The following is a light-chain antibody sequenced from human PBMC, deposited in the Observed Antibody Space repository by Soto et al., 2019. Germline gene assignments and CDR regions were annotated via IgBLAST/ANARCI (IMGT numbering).Light chain of an antibody. V-gene: IGLV2-14*01. CDR3: SSYTSSSTV. CDR1: SSDVGGYNY. Sequence: QSALTQPASVSGSPGQSITISCTGTSSDVGGYNYVSWYQQHPGKAPKLMIYDVSNRPSGVSNRFSGSKSGNTASLTISGLQAEDEADYYCSSYTSSSTVFATGPKVTVL. J-gene: IGLJ1*01. CDR2: DVS.